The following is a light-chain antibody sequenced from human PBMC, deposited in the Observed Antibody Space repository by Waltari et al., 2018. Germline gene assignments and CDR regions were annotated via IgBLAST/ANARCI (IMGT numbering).Light chain of an antibody. V-gene: IGKV3-20*01. CDR3: QQYDISPRT. CDR2: GAS. J-gene: IGKJ4*01. CDR1: QTVRTTY. Sequence: EIVLTQSPGPLSLSPGERATLSCRASQTVRTTYLAWYQQKPGQAPTLLIYGASSRATGIPDRFSGSGSGTDFSLTISSLEPEDFAVYYCQQYDISPRTFGGGTKVEIK.